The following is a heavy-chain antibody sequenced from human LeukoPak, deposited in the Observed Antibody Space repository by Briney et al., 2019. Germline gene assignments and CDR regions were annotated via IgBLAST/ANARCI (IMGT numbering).Heavy chain of an antibody. CDR3: ARVTVYNWFEP. CDR1: GGSISSYY. Sequence: SETLSLTCTVSGGSISSYYWSWIRQPPGKGVEWIGYIYYSGSTNYNLSLKSRVTISVDTSKHQFSLKLSTATAADTAVYYCARVTVYNWFEPWGQGTLVTVSS. V-gene: IGHV4-59*01. CDR2: IYYSGST. D-gene: IGHD1-14*01. J-gene: IGHJ5*02.